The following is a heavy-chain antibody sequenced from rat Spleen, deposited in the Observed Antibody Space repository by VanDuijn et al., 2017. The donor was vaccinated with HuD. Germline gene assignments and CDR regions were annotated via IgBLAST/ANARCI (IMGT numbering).Heavy chain of an antibody. CDR1: GFTFSKSG. D-gene: IGHD1-12*02. Sequence: EVQLVETGGGLIQPGNSLTLSCAASGFTFSKSGMHWIRQAPKKGLEWIAMIYYDSSKIYYADTVKGRFTISRDNSKNTLYLEMNSLRSEDTAMYYCARHGPTYDDGSYYSHFDYWGQGVMVTVSS. J-gene: IGHJ2*01. V-gene: IGHV5-54*01. CDR3: ARHGPTYDDGSYYSHFDY. CDR2: IYYDSSKI.